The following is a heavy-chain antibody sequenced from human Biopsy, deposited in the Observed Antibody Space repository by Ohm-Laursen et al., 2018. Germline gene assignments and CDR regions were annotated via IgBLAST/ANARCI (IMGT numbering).Heavy chain of an antibody. CDR2: INHSGRT. J-gene: IGHJ6*02. CDR1: GESFNGCY. V-gene: IGHV4-34*01. D-gene: IGHD3-22*01. Sequence: SETLSLTCAVYGESFNGCYWSWIRRTPGKGLEWIGEINHSGRTNYNPSLKSRVTISVDTSKNQFSLKVRSVTAADTAVYYCVRGVDYYDPYHYYALDVWGQGTTVTVSS. CDR3: VRGVDYYDPYHYYALDV.